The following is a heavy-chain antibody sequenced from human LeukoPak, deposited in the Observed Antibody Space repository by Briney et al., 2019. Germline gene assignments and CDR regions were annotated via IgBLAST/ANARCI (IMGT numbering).Heavy chain of an antibody. D-gene: IGHD3-22*01. CDR1: GFTFSTYS. J-gene: IGHJ4*02. CDR3: AKDILDYYDSSGYFDY. Sequence: PGGSLRLSCAASGFTFSTYSMNWVRQAPGKGLEWVAVISYDGSNTYYAGSLKGRFTISRDNSKNTLYLQMNSLRAEDAAVYYCAKDILDYYDSSGYFDYWGQGTLVTVSS. CDR2: ISYDGSNT. V-gene: IGHV3-30*18.